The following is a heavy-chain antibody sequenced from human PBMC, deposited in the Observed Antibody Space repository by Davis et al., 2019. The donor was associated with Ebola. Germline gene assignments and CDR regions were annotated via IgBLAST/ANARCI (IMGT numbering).Heavy chain of an antibody. CDR1: GGSISSYY. J-gene: IGHJ6*03. Sequence: PSETLSLTCTVSGGSISSYYWSWIRQPAGKGLEWIGRIYTSGSTNYNPSLKSRVTMSVDTSKNQFSLKLSSVTAADTAVYYCASKSHYDFWSGHYYYYYMDVWGKGTTVTVSS. CDR2: IYTSGST. V-gene: IGHV4-4*07. CDR3: ASKSHYDFWSGHYYYYYMDV. D-gene: IGHD3-3*01.